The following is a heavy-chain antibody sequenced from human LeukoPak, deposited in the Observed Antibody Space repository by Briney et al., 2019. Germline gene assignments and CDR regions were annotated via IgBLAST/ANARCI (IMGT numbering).Heavy chain of an antibody. D-gene: IGHD3-10*02. CDR2: VSGSGGNT. CDR1: GFTFSNYA. V-gene: IGHV3-23*01. J-gene: IGHJ4*02. CDR3: ARLITSETTTYYSVFQY. Sequence: GGSLRLSCVVSGFTFSNYAMSWVRQAPGKGLEWVSVVSGSGGNTHYADSVKGRFTISRDISENTLYLQMNSLRAEDTAVYYCARLITSETTTYYSVFQYWGQGALVTVSS.